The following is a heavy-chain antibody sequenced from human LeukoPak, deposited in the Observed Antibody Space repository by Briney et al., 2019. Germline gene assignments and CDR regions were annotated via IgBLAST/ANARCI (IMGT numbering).Heavy chain of an antibody. Sequence: GGSLRLSCAASGFTFSDYYMSWIRQAPGKGLEWVSYISSSGTTIYYADSVKGRFTISRDNAKNSLYLQMNSLRAGDTAVYYCARAQYHSPGGWVPVWAFDIWGQGTMVTVSS. CDR1: GFTFSDYY. D-gene: IGHD6-19*01. CDR3: ARAQYHSPGGWVPVWAFDI. V-gene: IGHV3-11*04. CDR2: ISSSGTTI. J-gene: IGHJ3*02.